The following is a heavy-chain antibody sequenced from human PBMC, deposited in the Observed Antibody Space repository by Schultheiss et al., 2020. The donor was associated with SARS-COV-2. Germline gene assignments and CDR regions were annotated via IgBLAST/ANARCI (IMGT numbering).Heavy chain of an antibody. V-gene: IGHV4-34*01. CDR3: ARSPIAAAGTTAVPFDY. D-gene: IGHD6-13*01. CDR2: INHSGST. CDR1: GGSFSGYY. J-gene: IGHJ4*02. Sequence: SETLSLTCAVYGGSFSGYYWSWIRQPPGKGLEWIGEINHSGSTNYNPSLKSRVTISVDKSKNQFSLKLSSVTAADTAVYYCARSPIAAAGTTAVPFDYWGQGTLVTVSS.